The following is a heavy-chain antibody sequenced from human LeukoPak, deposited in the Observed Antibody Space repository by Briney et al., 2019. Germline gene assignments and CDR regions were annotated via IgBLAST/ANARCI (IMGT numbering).Heavy chain of an antibody. CDR1: GYIFTRYC. V-gene: IGHV5-51*01. Sequence: GESLKISCKGSGYIFTRYCIGWVRQMPGKGLEWMGIICPGDSDIRYRPSWQGRVTISADESITTIYLQWSRLEASDTAMYYCARVGPYYFDSRGNPGPQIYFDSWGQGTLVTVAS. D-gene: IGHD3-22*01. CDR3: ARVGPYYFDSRGNPGPQIYFDS. CDR2: ICPGDSDI. J-gene: IGHJ4*02.